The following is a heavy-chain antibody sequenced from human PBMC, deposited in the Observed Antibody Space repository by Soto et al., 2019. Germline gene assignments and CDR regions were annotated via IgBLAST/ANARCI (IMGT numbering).Heavy chain of an antibody. Sequence: GGSLRLSCAASGFTFSSYAMSWVRQAPGKGLEWVSAISGSGGSTYYADSVKGRFTISGDNSKNTLYLQMNSLRAEDTAVYYCAKVTHSYNWNVRNWFDPWGQGTLVTVSS. V-gene: IGHV3-23*01. D-gene: IGHD1-20*01. CDR2: ISGSGGST. CDR1: GFTFSSYA. J-gene: IGHJ5*02. CDR3: AKVTHSYNWNVRNWFDP.